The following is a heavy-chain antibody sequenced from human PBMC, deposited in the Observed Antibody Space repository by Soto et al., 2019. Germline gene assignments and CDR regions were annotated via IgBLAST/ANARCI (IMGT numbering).Heavy chain of an antibody. CDR3: ESLACGGSCYRPYYYYGMDV. V-gene: IGHV1-69*02. J-gene: IGHJ6*02. CDR2: IIPILGIA. Sequence: QVQLVQSGAEVKKPGSSVKVSCKASGGTFSSYTISWVRQAPGQGLEWMGRIIPILGIANYAQKFQGRVTITADKSTSTAYMELSSLRAEDTAVYYCESLACGGSCYRPYYYYGMDVWGQGTTVTVSS. D-gene: IGHD2-15*01. CDR1: GGTFSSYT.